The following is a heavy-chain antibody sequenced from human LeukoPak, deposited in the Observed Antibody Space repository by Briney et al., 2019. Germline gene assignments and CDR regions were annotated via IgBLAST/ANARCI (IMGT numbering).Heavy chain of an antibody. CDR2: ILGSGGST. Sequence: GGSLRLSCAASGFTFSNYAMSWVRQAPGKGLGWVSAILGSGGSTYYADSVEGRFTVSRDNSKSTLYLQMNSLRAEDTALYYCAKWGDYDVLTGYYVPDYWGQGTLVTVSS. V-gene: IGHV3-23*01. CDR1: GFTFSNYA. CDR3: AKWGDYDVLTGYYVPDY. D-gene: IGHD3-9*01. J-gene: IGHJ4*02.